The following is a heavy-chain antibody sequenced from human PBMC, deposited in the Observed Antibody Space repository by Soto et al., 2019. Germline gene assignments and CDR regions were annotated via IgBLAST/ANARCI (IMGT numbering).Heavy chain of an antibody. CDR2: ISFSGDYI. V-gene: IGHV3-21*04. CDR1: GFPLEKYG. CDR3: AKDLRYYGSGPSGWFDS. D-gene: IGHD3-10*01. J-gene: IGHJ5*01. Sequence: PGGSLRLSCAVSGFPLEKYGMNWVRQAPGKGLECVSSISFSGDYIYCADSVKGRFTISRDNSKNILYLQIKSLRDEDTAMYYCAKDLRYYGSGPSGWFDSWGQGTQVTVSS.